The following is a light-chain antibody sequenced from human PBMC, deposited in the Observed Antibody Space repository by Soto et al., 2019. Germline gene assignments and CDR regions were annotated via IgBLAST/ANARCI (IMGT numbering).Light chain of an antibody. CDR1: QAISSW. J-gene: IGKJ2*01. Sequence: DIQMTQSPSSVSASVGDRVTVTCRASQAISSWLAWYQQKPGKAPKLLIYAASSLQSGVPSRFSGSGFGTDFTLTISSLQPEDFATYYCQQANSPPYTFGQGTKLEIK. CDR3: QQANSPPYT. V-gene: IGKV1-12*01. CDR2: AAS.